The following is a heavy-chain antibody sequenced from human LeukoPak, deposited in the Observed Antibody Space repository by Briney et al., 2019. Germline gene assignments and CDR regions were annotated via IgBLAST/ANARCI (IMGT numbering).Heavy chain of an antibody. Sequence: GASVKDSFKATGYTYTSYEINWVRQATGQEREGMGWMNPNSGNTGYPQKFQIRDTMTRNTSISTAYMELSSLRSEDTAVYYCARTYCGGDCYSDYWGQGTLVTVSS. CDR1: GYTYTSYE. CDR3: ARTYCGGDCYSDY. D-gene: IGHD2-21*02. J-gene: IGHJ4*02. V-gene: IGHV1-8*01. CDR2: MNPNSGNT.